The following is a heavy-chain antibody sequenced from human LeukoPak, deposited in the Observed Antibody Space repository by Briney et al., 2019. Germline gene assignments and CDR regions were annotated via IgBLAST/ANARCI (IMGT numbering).Heavy chain of an antibody. CDR2: INHSGST. Sequence: PSETLSLTCAVYGGSLSGYYWSWIRQPPGKGLEWIGEINHSGSTNYNPSLKSRVTISVDTSKNQFSLKLSSVTAADTAVYYCARAYQPDTGTIDYWGQGTLVTVSS. J-gene: IGHJ4*02. D-gene: IGHD1/OR15-1a*01. CDR3: ARAYQPDTGTIDY. CDR1: GGSLSGYY. V-gene: IGHV4-34*01.